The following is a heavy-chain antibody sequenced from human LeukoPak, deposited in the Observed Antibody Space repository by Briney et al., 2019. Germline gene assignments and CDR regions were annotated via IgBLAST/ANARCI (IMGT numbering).Heavy chain of an antibody. V-gene: IGHV1-2*02. CDR2: IKSKSGET. CDR3: ARGPRITVSGPSDY. J-gene: IGHJ4*02. Sequence: ASVKVSCKASGYTFTDYYMHWVRQAPGQGLEWMGWIKSKSGETNYAQKFQGRVAMTRDTSITTVCMELSWLRSDDTAVYYCARGPRITVSGPSDYWGQGTLVTVSS. D-gene: IGHD6-19*01. CDR1: GYTFTDYY.